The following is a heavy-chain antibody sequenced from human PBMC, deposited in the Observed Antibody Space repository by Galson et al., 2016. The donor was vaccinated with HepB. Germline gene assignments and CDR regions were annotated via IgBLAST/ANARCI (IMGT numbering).Heavy chain of an antibody. J-gene: IGHJ4*02. CDR3: ARDGRLGEKGLYDF. CDR2: TYYTGST. Sequence: TLSLTCTVSGGSISSGVYYWSWIRQHPGKGLEWIGYTYYTGSTDCNPSLKSRVTISVDTSKNQFSLKLSSVTAADTAVYYRARDGRLGEKGLYDFWGQGTLVTVAS. D-gene: IGHD3-10*01. V-gene: IGHV4-31*03. CDR1: GGSISSGVYY.